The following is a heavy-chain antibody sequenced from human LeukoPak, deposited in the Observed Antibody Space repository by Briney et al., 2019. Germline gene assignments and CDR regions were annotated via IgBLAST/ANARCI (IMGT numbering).Heavy chain of an antibody. Sequence: KPSETLSLTCTVSGGSISSYYWSWIRQPPGKGLEWIGYIYYSGSTNYNPSLKSRVTISVDTSKNQFSLKLSSVTAADTAVYYCARSSGYDLPFDYWGQGTLVTVSS. V-gene: IGHV4-59*01. CDR3: ARSSGYDLPFDY. CDR1: GGSISSYY. J-gene: IGHJ4*02. CDR2: IYYSGST. D-gene: IGHD5-12*01.